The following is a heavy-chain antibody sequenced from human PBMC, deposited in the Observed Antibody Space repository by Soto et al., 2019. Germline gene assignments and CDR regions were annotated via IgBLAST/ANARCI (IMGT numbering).Heavy chain of an antibody. J-gene: IGHJ4*02. V-gene: IGHV3-33*01. CDR2: IWRDESYN. CDR1: GFTFSGYG. CDR3: ARDWRERSLDY. D-gene: IGHD1-1*01. Sequence: QVQLVESGGGVVQPGRSVRLSCVASGFTFSGYGMHWVRQAPGKGLEWVAVIWRDESYNYYADSVKGRFTISRDIPKNTVYLQMDCLRPEDTAVYFCARDWRERSLDYWGQGTLVTVSS.